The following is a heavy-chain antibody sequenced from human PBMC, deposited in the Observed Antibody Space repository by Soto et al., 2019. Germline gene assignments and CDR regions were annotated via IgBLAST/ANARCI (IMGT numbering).Heavy chain of an antibody. V-gene: IGHV1-24*01. J-gene: IGHJ6*02. CDR3: ASMGFSSSWYYYGMDV. Sequence: ASVKVSCKVSGYTLTELSMHWVRQAPGKGLEWMGGFDPEDGETIYAQKFQGRVTMTEDTSTDTAYVELSSLRSEDTAVYYCASMGFSSSWYYYGMDVWGQGTTVTVSS. CDR1: GYTLTELS. D-gene: IGHD6-13*01. CDR2: FDPEDGET.